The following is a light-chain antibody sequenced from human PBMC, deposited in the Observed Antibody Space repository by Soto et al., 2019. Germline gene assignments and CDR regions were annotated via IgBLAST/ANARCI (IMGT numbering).Light chain of an antibody. J-gene: IGLJ2*01. V-gene: IGLV4-69*01. Sequence: QAVLTQSPSASASLGASVKLTCTLSSTNSSYAIAWQQQQPEKGPRYLMKLNSDGSHSKGDGIPDRFSGSSSGAERYLTISSLQSEDEADYYCQTWGTGIRVFGGGTKLTVL. CDR3: QTWGTGIRV. CDR2: LNSDGSH. CDR1: STNSSYA.